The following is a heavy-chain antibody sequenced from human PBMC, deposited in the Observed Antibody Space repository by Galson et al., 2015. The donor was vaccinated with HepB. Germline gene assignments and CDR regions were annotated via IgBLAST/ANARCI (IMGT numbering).Heavy chain of an antibody. CDR3: AKDITITSGWYDGLDH. CDR2: ISSNGGAQ. D-gene: IGHD6-19*01. Sequence: SLRLSCAVSGLTFSDYDMHWVRQAPGKGLEWVALISSNGGAQYYGDSVKGRFTVSRDNFDNTLYLQMSGLRPEDTAVYYCAKDITITSGWYDGLDHCGQGTLVTVSS. CDR1: GLTFSDYD. V-gene: IGHV3-30*18. J-gene: IGHJ4*02.